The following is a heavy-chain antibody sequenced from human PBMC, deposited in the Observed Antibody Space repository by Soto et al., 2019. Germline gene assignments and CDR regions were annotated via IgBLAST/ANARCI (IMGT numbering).Heavy chain of an antibody. CDR2: IYHSGST. Sequence: SETLSLTCAVSGGSISSGNWWSWVRQPPGKGLEWIGEIYHSGSTNYNPSLKSRVTISVDKSKNQFSLKLSSVTAADTAVYYCASVGNYDILTGSIDYWGQGTLVT. V-gene: IGHV4-4*02. D-gene: IGHD3-9*01. CDR3: ASVGNYDILTGSIDY. CDR1: GGSISSGNW. J-gene: IGHJ4*02.